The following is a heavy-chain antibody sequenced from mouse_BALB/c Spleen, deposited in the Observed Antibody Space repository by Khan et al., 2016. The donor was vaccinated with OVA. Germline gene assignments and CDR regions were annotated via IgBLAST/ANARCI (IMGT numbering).Heavy chain of an antibody. Sequence: EVKLLESGPGLVKPSQSLSLICTVTGYSITSDYAWNWIRQFPGNKLEWMGFISYSGNTKYNPSHKSRISITRDTSKNQFFLQLNSVTTEDTATYYCARVYGGDFDYWGHGTTLTVSS. D-gene: IGHD1-1*01. CDR3: ARVYGGDFDY. CDR2: ISYSGNT. J-gene: IGHJ2*01. V-gene: IGHV3-2*02. CDR1: GYSITSDYA.